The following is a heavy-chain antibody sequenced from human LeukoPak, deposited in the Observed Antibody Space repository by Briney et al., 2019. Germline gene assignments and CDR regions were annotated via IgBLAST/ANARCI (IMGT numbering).Heavy chain of an antibody. D-gene: IGHD3-22*01. CDR3: ARDNDSSGYYYLKYYFDY. J-gene: IGHJ4*02. Sequence: PGGSLRLSCAASGFTFSSYAMHWVRQAPGKGLEWVAVISYDGSNKYYADSVEGRFTISRDNSKNTLYLQMNSLRAEDTAVYYCARDNDSSGYYYLKYYFDYWGQGTLVTVSS. CDR1: GFTFSSYA. CDR2: ISYDGSNK. V-gene: IGHV3-30*04.